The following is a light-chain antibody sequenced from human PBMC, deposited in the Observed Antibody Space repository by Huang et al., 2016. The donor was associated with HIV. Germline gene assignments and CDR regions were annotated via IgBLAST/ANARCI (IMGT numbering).Light chain of an antibody. Sequence: AIQMPQSPSSLSASVGDRVTITCRASQGIRNDLVWYQQKPGKAPKLLIYAAPSLQSGVPSRLSGSGSGTDCTLTIISLQPEDFATYFCLQDYNYPYTFGQGTKLEIK. CDR1: QGIRND. J-gene: IGKJ2*01. CDR2: AAP. CDR3: LQDYNYPYT. V-gene: IGKV1-6*01.